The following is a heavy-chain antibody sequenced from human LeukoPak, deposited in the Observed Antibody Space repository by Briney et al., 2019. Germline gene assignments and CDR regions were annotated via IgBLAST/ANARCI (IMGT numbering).Heavy chain of an antibody. CDR2: ISSSGSTI. J-gene: IGHJ4*02. CDR1: GFTFSSYE. V-gene: IGHV3-48*03. D-gene: IGHD5-12*01. Sequence: GGSLRLSCAASGFTFSSYEMNWVRQAPGKGLEWVSYISSSGSTIYYADSVKGRFTISRDNAKNSLYLQMNSLRAEDTAVYYCARFIVAPYYFDYWGQGTLVTVSS. CDR3: ARFIVAPYYFDY.